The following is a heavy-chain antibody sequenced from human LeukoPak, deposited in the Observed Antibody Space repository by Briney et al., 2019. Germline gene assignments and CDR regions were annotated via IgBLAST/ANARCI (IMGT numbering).Heavy chain of an antibody. V-gene: IGHV3-74*01. Sequence: WMHWARQLPXKXLVWVSRISPTGSTTSYADSVKGRFTVSRDNAKNTLYLQVNNLRAEDTAVYYCARGPNSNWSGLDFWGQGTLLTVSS. CDR1: W. CDR2: ISPTGSTT. J-gene: IGHJ4*02. D-gene: IGHD6-6*01. CDR3: ARGPNSNWSGLDF.